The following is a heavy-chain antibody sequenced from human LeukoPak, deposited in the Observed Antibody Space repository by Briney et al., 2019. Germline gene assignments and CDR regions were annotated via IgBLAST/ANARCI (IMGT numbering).Heavy chain of an antibody. CDR3: ARGGGRHVEY. CDR2: IKEDGSEK. Sequence: GGSLRLSCAASGFTFSSYWMSWVRQASGKGLEWVANIKEDGSEKNYVDSVKGRFTISRDNAKNSLYLQMNILRAEDTAVYYCARGGGRHVEYWGQGNLVTVSS. CDR1: GFTFSSYW. J-gene: IGHJ4*02. V-gene: IGHV3-7*05. D-gene: IGHD3-16*01.